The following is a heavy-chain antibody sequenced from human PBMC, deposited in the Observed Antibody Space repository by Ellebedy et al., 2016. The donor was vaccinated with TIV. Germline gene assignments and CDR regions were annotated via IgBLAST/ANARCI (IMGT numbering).Heavy chain of an antibody. CDR2: IYPGDSET. CDR3: ARGVGENSVSGNYY. J-gene: IGHJ4*02. D-gene: IGHD1-26*01. V-gene: IGHV5-51*01. Sequence: GESLKISCKGSGYNFTNYWIGWVRQTPGKGLEWMGIIYPGDSETRHSPSFQGQVTISADKSISTAYLQWSSLKASDTAMYYCARGVGENSVSGNYYWGQGTLVTVSS. CDR1: GYNFTNYW.